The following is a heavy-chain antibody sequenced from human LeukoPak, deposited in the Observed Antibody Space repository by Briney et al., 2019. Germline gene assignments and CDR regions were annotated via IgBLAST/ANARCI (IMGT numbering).Heavy chain of an antibody. CDR1: GGSISSYY. Sequence: SETLSLTCTVSGGSISSYYWSWIRQPAGKGLEWIGRIYTSGSTNYNPSLKSRVTMSVDTSKNQFSLKLSSVTAADTAVYYCARDYYGSGSYYNGGSYFDYWGQGTLVTVSS. D-gene: IGHD3-10*01. CDR3: ARDYYGSGSYYNGGSYFDY. V-gene: IGHV4-4*07. CDR2: IYTSGST. J-gene: IGHJ4*02.